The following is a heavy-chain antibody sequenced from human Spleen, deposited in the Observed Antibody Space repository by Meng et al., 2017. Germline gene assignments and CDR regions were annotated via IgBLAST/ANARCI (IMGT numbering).Heavy chain of an antibody. J-gene: IGHJ4*02. CDR2: IYYSGST. D-gene: IGHD6-13*01. CDR1: GDSMTGVY. Sequence: SETLSFTCTVSGDSMTGVYWSWNRQPPGKGLEWIGYIYYSGSTNDNPSLKSRVTISVDTSKNQFSLKLSSVTAADTAVYYCARVYSSSWYRIDYWGQGTLVTVSS. V-gene: IGHV4-59*01. CDR3: ARVYSSSWYRIDY.